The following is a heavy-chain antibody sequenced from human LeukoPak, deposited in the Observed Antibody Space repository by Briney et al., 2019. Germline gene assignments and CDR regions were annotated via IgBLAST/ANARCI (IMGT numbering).Heavy chain of an antibody. D-gene: IGHD3-10*01. CDR1: GASISSGSYY. CDR3: AKGSDPFRWFGEFNVKLPRPIRHYYFDS. Sequence: SETLSLTCTVSGASISSGSYYWNWIRQPAGKGLEWIGRIFASGSTNYNPSLKSRVTISLDTSKNQLSLKLSSVTAADTAVYYCAKGSDPFRWFGEFNVKLPRPIRHYYFDSWGQGTLVTVSS. CDR2: IFASGST. V-gene: IGHV4-61*02. J-gene: IGHJ4*02.